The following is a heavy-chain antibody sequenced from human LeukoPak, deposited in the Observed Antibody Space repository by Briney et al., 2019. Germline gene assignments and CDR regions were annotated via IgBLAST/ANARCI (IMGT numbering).Heavy chain of an antibody. CDR2: INHSGST. CDR3: ARGVDTAMVGWFDP. V-gene: IGHV4-34*01. D-gene: IGHD5-18*01. J-gene: IGHJ5*02. CDR1: GGSFSGYY. Sequence: PSETLSLTCAVYGGSFSGYYWSWIRQPPGKGLEWIGEINHSGSTNYNPSLKSRVTTSVDTSKNQFSLKLSSVTAADTAVYYCARGVDTAMVGWFDPWGQGTLVTVSS.